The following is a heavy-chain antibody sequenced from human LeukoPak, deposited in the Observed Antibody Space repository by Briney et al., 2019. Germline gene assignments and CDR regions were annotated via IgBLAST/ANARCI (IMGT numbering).Heavy chain of an antibody. V-gene: IGHV1-18*01. D-gene: IGHD5-12*01. CDR1: GYTFTSYG. CDR3: ARRRGYSGYEANNWNVYFDY. Sequence: ASVKVSCKASGYTFTSYGISWVRQAPGQGLEWMGWISAYNGNTNYAQKLQGRVTMTSDTSTSTAYMELRSLRSDDTAVYYCARRRGYSGYEANNWNVYFDYWGQGTLVTVSS. J-gene: IGHJ4*02. CDR2: ISAYNGNT.